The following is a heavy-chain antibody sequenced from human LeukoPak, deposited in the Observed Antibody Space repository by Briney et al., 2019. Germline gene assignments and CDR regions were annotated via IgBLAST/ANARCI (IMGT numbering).Heavy chain of an antibody. Sequence: GGSLRLSCTASGFAFDYFAMSWVRQPAGKGLEWVGFIRRRAYGGAAEYAASVKGRFIISRDDSKGIAYLQMNSLKTEDTADYYCSRDDLVDFDYWGQGSRVIVSP. CDR3: SRDDLVDFDY. CDR1: GFAFDYFA. V-gene: IGHV3-49*04. CDR2: IRRRAYGGAA. J-gene: IGHJ4*02.